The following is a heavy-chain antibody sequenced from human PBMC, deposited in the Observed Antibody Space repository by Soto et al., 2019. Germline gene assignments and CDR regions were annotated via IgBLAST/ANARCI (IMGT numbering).Heavy chain of an antibody. CDR2: INAGNGNT. V-gene: IGHV1-3*01. CDR1: GYTFTSYA. D-gene: IGHD3-22*01. J-gene: IGHJ6*02. CDR3: ARGERVVITVFAMDV. Sequence: QVQLVQSGAEVKKPGASVKVSCKASGYTFTSYAMHWVRQAPGQRLEWMGWINAGNGNTKYSQKFQGRGNITRDTSVGTAYMGLSSLRFEDTAVYYCARGERVVITVFAMDVWGQGTTVTVSS.